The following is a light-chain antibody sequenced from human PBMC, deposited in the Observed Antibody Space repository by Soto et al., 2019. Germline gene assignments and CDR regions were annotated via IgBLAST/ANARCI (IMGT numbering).Light chain of an antibody. CDR3: LLSYNGPYV. V-gene: IGLV7-46*01. CDR1: TGAVTNGHY. CDR2: DTT. J-gene: IGLJ1*01. Sequence: QAVVTQEPSLTVSQEGTATLTGAPSTGAVTNGHYPYWFQQKPGQAPRTLIYDTTNRHSWTPARFSGSLLGGKAALTLSGAQPEDEAEYYCLLSYNGPYVFGTGTKVTVL.